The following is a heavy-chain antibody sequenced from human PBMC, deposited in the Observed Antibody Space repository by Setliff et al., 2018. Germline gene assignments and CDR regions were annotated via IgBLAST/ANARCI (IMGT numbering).Heavy chain of an antibody. CDR2: IHTGGGSA. D-gene: IGHD6-13*01. Sequence: ASVKVSCKASGYSFTGYYMHWVRQAPGQGLEWMGIIHTGGGSASYAQKFQDRVAMTSDTSTSIVYMEVNSVRSDDTAIYYCARGGMAAAGRKGVFEYWGQGTQVTVSS. CDR1: GYSFTGYY. V-gene: IGHV1-46*01. CDR3: ARGGMAAAGRKGVFEY. J-gene: IGHJ4*02.